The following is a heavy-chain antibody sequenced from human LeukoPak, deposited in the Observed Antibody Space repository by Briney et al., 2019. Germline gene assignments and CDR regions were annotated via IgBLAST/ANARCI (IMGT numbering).Heavy chain of an antibody. CDR1: GFTFSVHY. J-gene: IGHJ4*02. Sequence: GGSLRLSCSASGFTFSVHYMHWVRQAPGKGLEYVSTVSDNGDNTCYADSVKGRFIISRDNSKNTLYLQMNSLRVEDTAVYYCIKDLSGTWSFDYWGQGTLLIVSS. D-gene: IGHD1-26*01. CDR2: VSDNGDNT. V-gene: IGHV3-64D*08. CDR3: IKDLSGTWSFDY.